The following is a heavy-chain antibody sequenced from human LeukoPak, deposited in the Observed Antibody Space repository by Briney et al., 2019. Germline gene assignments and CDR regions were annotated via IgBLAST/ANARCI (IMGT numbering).Heavy chain of an antibody. J-gene: IGHJ4*02. CDR3: ARQALVAATTDYFDY. Sequence: GGSLRLSCAASGFTFSSYWMSWVRQAPGKGLEWVANIKQDGSEKYYVDSVKGRFTISRDNAKNSLYLQMNSLRAEDTAVYYCARQALVAATTDYFDYWGQGTLVTVSP. V-gene: IGHV3-7*01. D-gene: IGHD2-15*01. CDR1: GFTFSSYW. CDR2: IKQDGSEK.